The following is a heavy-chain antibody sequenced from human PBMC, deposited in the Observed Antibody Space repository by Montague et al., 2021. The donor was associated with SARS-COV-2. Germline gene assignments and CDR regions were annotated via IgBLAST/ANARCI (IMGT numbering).Heavy chain of an antibody. CDR2: ISAYNGNT. J-gene: IGHJ2*01. Sequence: SVKVSCKASGYTFSSHGISWVRQAPGQGLECMGWISAYNGNTSYAQNLQGRVTLTTHTSTSTAYMELTSLRSDDTAVYYCARVATVVTGYWYFDLWGRGTLVSV. D-gene: IGHD4-23*01. CDR1: GYTFSSHG. CDR3: ARVATVVTGYWYFDL. V-gene: IGHV1-18*01.